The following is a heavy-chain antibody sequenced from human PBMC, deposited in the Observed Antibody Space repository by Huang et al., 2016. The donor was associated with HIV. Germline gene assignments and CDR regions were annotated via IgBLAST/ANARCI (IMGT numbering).Heavy chain of an antibody. CDR2: IVPLFSVT. D-gene: IGHD6-13*01. Sequence: VQLVQSGAEVKRPGTSVKISCKASGGSFNSLAFNWVRQAPGQGLQYRGGIVPLFSVTNYAEKVRGRLTISADKSTSTVFMELRGLTSEDTAVFFCAREGQTWYGKPIAAFEIWGQGTTVIVSP. CDR3: AREGQTWYGKPIAAFEI. CDR1: GGSFNSLA. J-gene: IGHJ3*02. V-gene: IGHV1-69*10.